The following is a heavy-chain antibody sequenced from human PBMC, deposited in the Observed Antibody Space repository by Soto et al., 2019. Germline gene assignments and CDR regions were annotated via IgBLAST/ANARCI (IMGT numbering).Heavy chain of an antibody. Sequence: QVQLVQSGAEVKKPGASVKVSCKASGYTFTSYGISWVRQAPGQGLEWMGWISAYNGNTNYAQKLQGRVTMTTDTSTSTAYMGLRSLRSDDTAVYYCARRANERWGSSSPSYWFDPWGQGTLVTVSS. CDR3: ARRANERWGSSSPSYWFDP. CDR1: GYTFTSYG. V-gene: IGHV1-18*01. D-gene: IGHD6-13*01. CDR2: ISAYNGNT. J-gene: IGHJ5*02.